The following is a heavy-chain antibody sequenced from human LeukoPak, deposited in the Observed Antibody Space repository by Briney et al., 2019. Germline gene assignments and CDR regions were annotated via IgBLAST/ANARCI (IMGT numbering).Heavy chain of an antibody. CDR2: ISGSGGST. Sequence: GGSLTLSCAASGFTFSNYAMKWVRPAQGKGLEWVSAISGSGGSTYYADSVKGRFTISRDNSKNTLYLQMNSLRAEDTAVYYCAKTSSSWSYYYGMDVWGQGTTVTVSS. V-gene: IGHV3-23*01. J-gene: IGHJ6*02. CDR3: AKTSSSWSYYYGMDV. CDR1: GFTFSNYA. D-gene: IGHD6-13*01.